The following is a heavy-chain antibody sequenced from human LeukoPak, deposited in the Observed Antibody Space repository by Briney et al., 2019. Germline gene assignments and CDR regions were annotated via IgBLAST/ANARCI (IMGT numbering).Heavy chain of an antibody. CDR2: MYNSGST. Sequence: SETLSLTCTVSGGSITTYYWSWIRQPPGKGLEWIGYMYNSGSTKYNPSLQSRVTISTDTSKNQFSLKLNSVTAADTAVYYCAKGRIGGPKAPFDYWGQGTLVTVSS. V-gene: IGHV4-59*01. CDR3: AKGRIGGPKAPFDY. CDR1: GGSITTYY. J-gene: IGHJ4*02. D-gene: IGHD3-16*01.